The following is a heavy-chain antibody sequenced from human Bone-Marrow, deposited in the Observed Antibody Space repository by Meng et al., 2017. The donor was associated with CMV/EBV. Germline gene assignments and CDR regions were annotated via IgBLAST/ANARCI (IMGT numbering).Heavy chain of an antibody. V-gene: IGHV4-38-2*01. J-gene: IGHJ3*02. CDR3: ASQNILYYDFWSGYYDAFDI. D-gene: IGHD3-3*01. Sequence: ESLKISCAASGFTFSSYAMSWVRQPPGKGLEWIGSIYYSGSTYYNPSLKSRVTISVDTSKNQFSLKLSSVTAADTAVYYCASQNILYYDFWSGYYDAFDIWGQGTMVTVSS. CDR2: IYYSGST. CDR1: GFTFSSYA.